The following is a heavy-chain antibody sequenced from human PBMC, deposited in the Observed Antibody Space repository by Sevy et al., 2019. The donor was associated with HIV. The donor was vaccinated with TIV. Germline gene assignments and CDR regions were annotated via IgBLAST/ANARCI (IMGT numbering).Heavy chain of an antibody. CDR1: GGSFSAYY. CDR3: ARHCGGSSCSHAFDI. Sequence: SETLSLTCAVYGGSFSAYYWSWIRQPPGKGLEWIGEINHSGSTNYNPSLKSRVTISLDTSKNQFSLKLSSVTAADTAVYYCARHCGGSSCSHAFDIWGQGTMVTVSS. J-gene: IGHJ3*02. CDR2: INHSGST. V-gene: IGHV4-34*01. D-gene: IGHD2-2*01.